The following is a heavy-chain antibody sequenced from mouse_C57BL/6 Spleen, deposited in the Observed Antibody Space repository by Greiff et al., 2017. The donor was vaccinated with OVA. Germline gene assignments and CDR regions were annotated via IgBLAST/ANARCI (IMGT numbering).Heavy chain of an antibody. CDR3: ARDHITTVAYFDY. Sequence: DVHLVESGGGLVKPGGSLKLSCAASGFTFSSYAMSWVRQTPEKRLEWVATISDGGSYTYYPDNVKGRFTISRDNAKNNLYLQMSHLKSEDTAMYYCARDHITTVAYFDYWGQGTTLTVSS. CDR2: ISDGGSYT. D-gene: IGHD1-1*01. J-gene: IGHJ2*01. CDR1: GFTFSSYA. V-gene: IGHV5-4*01.